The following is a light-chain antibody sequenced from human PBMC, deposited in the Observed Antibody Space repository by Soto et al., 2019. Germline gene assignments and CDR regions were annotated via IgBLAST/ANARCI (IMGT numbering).Light chain of an antibody. V-gene: IGKV3-20*01. CDR1: QTLINNY. Sequence: EIVLTQSPGTLSLSPGERATLSCRASQTLINNYLAWFQQKPGQPPRLVIYGASNRATGIADRLSGSGSGTDFTLTISRLEPEDFAVYYCQQSGNSPLTFGGGTRVEIK. CDR2: GAS. J-gene: IGKJ4*01. CDR3: QQSGNSPLT.